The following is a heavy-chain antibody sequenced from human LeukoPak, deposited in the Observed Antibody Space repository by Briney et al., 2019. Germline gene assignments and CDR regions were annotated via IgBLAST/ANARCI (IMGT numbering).Heavy chain of an antibody. CDR1: GFTFSDYY. V-gene: IGHV3-11*01. J-gene: IGHJ4*02. CDR2: ISSSGSTI. Sequence: GGSLRLSCATSGFTFSDYYMSWIRQAPGKGLEWVSYISSSGSTIYYADSVKGRFTISRDNAKNSLYLQMNSLRAEDTAVYYCARDMGSGSYYNFDYWGQGTLVTVSS. D-gene: IGHD3-10*01. CDR3: ARDMGSGSYYNFDY.